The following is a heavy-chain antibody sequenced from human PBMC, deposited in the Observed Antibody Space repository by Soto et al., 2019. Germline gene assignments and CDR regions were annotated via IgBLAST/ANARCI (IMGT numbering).Heavy chain of an antibody. D-gene: IGHD6-13*01. CDR3: TTGPWVRLAAAGTLGAFDI. J-gene: IGHJ3*02. V-gene: IGHV3-15*07. Sequence: PGGSLRLSCAASGFTFSNAWMNWVRQAPGKGLEWVGRIKSKTDGGTTDYAAPVKGRFTISRDDSKNTLYLQMNSLKTEDTAVYYCTTGPWVRLAAAGTLGAFDIWGQGTMVTVSS. CDR2: IKSKTDGGTT. CDR1: GFTFSNAW.